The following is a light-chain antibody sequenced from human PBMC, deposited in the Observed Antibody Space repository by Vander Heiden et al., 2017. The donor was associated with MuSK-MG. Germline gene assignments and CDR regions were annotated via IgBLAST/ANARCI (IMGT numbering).Light chain of an antibody. CDR2: GAS. V-gene: IGKV3-20*01. Sequence: EIVLTQSPGTLSWAPGERATLSCRASQSVSSSYLAWYHQKSGQAPRLLIYGASRRAPGIPDRFSGSGSGTDFTLTIRRLDPEDFAVYYCQQYGNSPRRFGQGTKVELK. J-gene: IGKJ1*01. CDR1: QSVSSSY. CDR3: QQYGNSPRR.